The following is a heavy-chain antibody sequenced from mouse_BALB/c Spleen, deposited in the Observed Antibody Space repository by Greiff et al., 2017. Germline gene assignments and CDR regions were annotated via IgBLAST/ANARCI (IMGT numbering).Heavy chain of an antibody. V-gene: IGHV2-9*02. Sequence: VQLQQSGPGLVAPSQSLSITCTVSGFSLTSYGVHWVRQPPGKGLEWLGVIWAGGSTNYNSALMSRLSISKDNSKSQVFLKMNSLQTDDTAMYYCARDLGNYDYYAMDYWGQGTSVTVSS. D-gene: IGHD2-1*01. CDR2: IWAGGST. J-gene: IGHJ4*01. CDR1: GFSLTSYG. CDR3: ARDLGNYDYYAMDY.